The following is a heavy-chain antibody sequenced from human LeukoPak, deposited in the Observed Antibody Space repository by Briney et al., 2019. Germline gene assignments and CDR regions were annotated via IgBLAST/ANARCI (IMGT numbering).Heavy chain of an antibody. CDR3: ASVDTSMARYFNL. Sequence: PSETLSLTCAVSGYSVSNHYYWGWIRQPPGKGLEWIGSYYHTGHAYYSPSLQSRVSISIDTSKNQFSLELTSVTAADMAVYYCASVDTSMARYFNLWGRGTLVTVSS. D-gene: IGHD5-18*01. CDR1: GYSVSNHYY. CDR2: YYHTGHA. V-gene: IGHV4-38-2*01. J-gene: IGHJ2*01.